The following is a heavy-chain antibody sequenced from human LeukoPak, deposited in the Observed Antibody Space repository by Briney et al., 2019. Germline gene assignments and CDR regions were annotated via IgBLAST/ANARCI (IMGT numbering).Heavy chain of an antibody. D-gene: IGHD2-2*02. V-gene: IGHV1-18*01. CDR3: ARDFCSSTSCYTLAPLYYYYGMDV. J-gene: IGHJ6*02. Sequence: GASVKVSCKASGYTFTSYGISWVRQAPGQGLEWMGWISAYNGNTNYAQKLQGRVTMTTDTSTSTAYMELRSLRSDDTAVYYCARDFCSSTSCYTLAPLYYYYGMDVWGQGTLVTVSS. CDR2: ISAYNGNT. CDR1: GYTFTSYG.